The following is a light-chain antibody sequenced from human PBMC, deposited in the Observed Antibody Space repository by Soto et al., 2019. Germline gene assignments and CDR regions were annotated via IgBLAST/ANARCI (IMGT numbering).Light chain of an antibody. CDR1: QSVFSN. CDR2: GAS. CDR3: QQYKEWPRT. J-gene: IGKJ1*01. Sequence: EIVMAQSPGTLSVSPGERATLSCRASQSVFSNLAWYQQKPGQAPRLLIYGASTRATGIPTRISGSGSGTEFTLTISSLQSEDFALYYCQQYKEWPRTFGQGTKVEIK. V-gene: IGKV3-15*01.